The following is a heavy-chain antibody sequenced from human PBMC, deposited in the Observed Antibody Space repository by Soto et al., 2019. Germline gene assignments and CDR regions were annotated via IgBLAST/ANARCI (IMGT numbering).Heavy chain of an antibody. CDR3: ARQIGSGHWCFDL. J-gene: IGHJ2*01. Sequence: QLQLQESGPGLVRPSETLSLTCSVSGGSISIGGYLWGWIRQYPGKGLEWIGSMHYSGNEYCYSPSLKSRVTISIDTSRNQFSLRLTSVTATDTAAYFCARQIGSGHWCFDLWGRGTLVSVSS. V-gene: IGHV4-39*01. D-gene: IGHD3-22*01. CDR1: GGSISIGGYL. CDR2: MHYSGNEY.